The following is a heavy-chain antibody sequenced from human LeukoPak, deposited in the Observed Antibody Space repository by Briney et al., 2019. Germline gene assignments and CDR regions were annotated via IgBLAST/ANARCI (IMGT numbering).Heavy chain of an antibody. CDR1: GGTLKNYA. CDR3: ARMQGYAYSDY. V-gene: IGHV1-69*13. CDR2: IIPFYETT. J-gene: IGHJ4*02. Sequence: EASVKVSCKASGGTLKNYAVNWVRQAPGQGLEWMGGIIPFYETTNFAQKFQGRVTITADETTSTVYMVLSSLRSEDTAVYYCARMQGYAYSDYWGQGTLVTVSS. D-gene: IGHD1-1*01.